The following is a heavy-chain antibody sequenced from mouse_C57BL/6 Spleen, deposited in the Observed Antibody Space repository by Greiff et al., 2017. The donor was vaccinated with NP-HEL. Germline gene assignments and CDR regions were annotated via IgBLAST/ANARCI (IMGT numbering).Heavy chain of an antibody. CDR2: INPSSGYT. Sequence: QVQLQQSGAELARPGASVKMSCKASGYTFTSYTMHWVKQRPGQGLEWIGYINPSSGYTKYNQKFKDKATLTADKSSSTAYIQLSSLTSEDSAVYYCARWGNPYYFDYWGQGTTLTVSS. CDR3: ARWGNPYYFDY. CDR1: GYTFTSYT. V-gene: IGHV1-4*01. J-gene: IGHJ2*01.